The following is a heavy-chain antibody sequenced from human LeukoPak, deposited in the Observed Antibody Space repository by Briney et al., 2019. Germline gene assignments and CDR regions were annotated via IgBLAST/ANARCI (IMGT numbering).Heavy chain of an antibody. J-gene: IGHJ4*02. CDR3: ARGYCSSTSCQYYFDY. D-gene: IGHD2-2*01. CDR1: GYTFTSYA. CDR2: INAGNGDI. Sequence: ASVKVSCKASGYTFTSYAIHWVRQAPGQRLEWLGWINAGNGDIKYSQRFQGRVTITRDTSATTAYMELTSLRSEDTAVYYCARGYCSSTSCQYYFDYWGQGTLVTVSS. V-gene: IGHV1-3*01.